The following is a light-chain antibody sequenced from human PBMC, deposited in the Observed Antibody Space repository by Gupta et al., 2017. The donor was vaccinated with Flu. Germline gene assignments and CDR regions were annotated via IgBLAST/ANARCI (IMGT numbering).Light chain of an antibody. CDR2: TAS. CDR1: QSISSY. CDR3: QQCYSTLHT. V-gene: IGKV1-39*01. Sequence: PASLSASIGDRVIITCRASQSISSYLKWFQQKPVKAPKALIYTASNWQSAVPSRFSGSRSGTEFTLTISSLQPEDFATYYCQQCYSTLHTFGQGTKLEIK. J-gene: IGKJ2*01.